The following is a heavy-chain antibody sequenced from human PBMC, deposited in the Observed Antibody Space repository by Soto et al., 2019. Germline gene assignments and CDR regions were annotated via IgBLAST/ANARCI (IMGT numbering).Heavy chain of an antibody. J-gene: IGHJ5*02. V-gene: IGHV4-39*01. Sequence: SETLSLTCTVSGGSISSSSYYWGWIRQPPGKGLEWIGSIYYSGSTYYNPSLKSRVTMSVDTFKNQFSLKLSSVTAADTAVYYCARHGVTMIVITWFDPWGQGTLVTVSS. CDR3: ARHGVTMIVITWFDP. CDR2: IYYSGST. CDR1: GGSISSSSYY. D-gene: IGHD3-22*01.